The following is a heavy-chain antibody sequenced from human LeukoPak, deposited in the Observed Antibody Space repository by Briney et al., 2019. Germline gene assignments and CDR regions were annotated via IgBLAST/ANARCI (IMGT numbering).Heavy chain of an antibody. CDR2: INHSGST. Sequence: PSVTLYLTCTVYGGSFRGYYWSWIRQPPGKGLEWIGDINHSGSTNYNRSLKSGVTISGDTSKNQFSVKLSSVTAADTAVYYCARGTVTTPDYFDYWGQGTLVTVSS. J-gene: IGHJ4*02. CDR3: ARGTVTTPDYFDY. V-gene: IGHV4-34*01. CDR1: GGSFRGYY. D-gene: IGHD4-17*01.